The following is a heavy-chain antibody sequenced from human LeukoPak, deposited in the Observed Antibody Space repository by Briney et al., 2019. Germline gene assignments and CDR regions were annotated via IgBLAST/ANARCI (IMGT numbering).Heavy chain of an antibody. CDR3: ASSSIRFLEWLAFDY. Sequence: PSETLSLTCTVSGGSISSYYWSWIRQPPGKGLEWIGYIYYSGSTNYNPSLKSRVTISVDTSKNQFSLKLSSVTAADTAVYYCASSSIRFLEWLAFDYWGQGTLVTVSS. CDR1: GGSISSYY. D-gene: IGHD3-3*01. V-gene: IGHV4-59*01. J-gene: IGHJ4*02. CDR2: IYYSGST.